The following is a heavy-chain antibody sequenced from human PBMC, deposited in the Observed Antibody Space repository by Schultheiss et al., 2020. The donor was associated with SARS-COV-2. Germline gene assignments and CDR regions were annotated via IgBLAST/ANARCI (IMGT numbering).Heavy chain of an antibody. D-gene: IGHD2-8*02. CDR2: MNPNSGNT. CDR1: GGTFSSYA. Sequence: ASVKVSCKASGGTFSSYAISWVRQATGQGLEWMGWMNPNSGNTGYAQKFQGRVTMTRNTSISTAYMELSSLRSEDTAVYYCARDRGCTGGVCYTVWFDPWGQGTTVTVSS. CDR3: ARDRGCTGGVCYTVWFDP. V-gene: IGHV1-8*02. J-gene: IGHJ5*01.